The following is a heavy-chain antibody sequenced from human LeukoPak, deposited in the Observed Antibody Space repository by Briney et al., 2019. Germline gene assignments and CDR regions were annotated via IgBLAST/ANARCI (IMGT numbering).Heavy chain of an antibody. Sequence: ASVKVSCKVSGYTLTELSMHWVRQAPGKGLEWMGGFDPEDGETIYAQKFQGRVTMTEDTSTDTAYMELSSLRSADTAVYYCATGVGFGGYYYYGMDVWGQGTTVTVSS. CDR3: ATGVGFGGYYYYGMDV. V-gene: IGHV1-24*01. CDR1: GYTLTELS. D-gene: IGHD3-3*01. CDR2: FDPEDGET. J-gene: IGHJ6*02.